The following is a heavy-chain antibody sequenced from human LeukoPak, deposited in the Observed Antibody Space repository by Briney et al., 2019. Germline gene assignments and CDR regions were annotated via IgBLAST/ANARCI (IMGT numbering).Heavy chain of an antibody. V-gene: IGHV1-2*02. J-gene: IGHJ4*02. CDR1: GYTFTGYY. D-gene: IGHD2-15*01. CDR2: INPNSGGT. CDR3: ARDTGYCSGGSCSFDFYY. Sequence: ASVKVSCKASGYTFTGYYMHWVRQAPGQGLEWMGWINPNSGGTNYAQKFQGRVTMTRDTSISAAYMELSRLRSDDTAVYYCARDTGYCSGGSCSFDFYYWGQGTLVTVSS.